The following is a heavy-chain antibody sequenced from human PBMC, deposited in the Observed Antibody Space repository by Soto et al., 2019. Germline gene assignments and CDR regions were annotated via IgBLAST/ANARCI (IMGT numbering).Heavy chain of an antibody. J-gene: IGHJ4*02. V-gene: IGHV3-23*01. Sequence: LRLSCAASGFTFSSYAMSWVRQAPGKGLEWVSAISGSGGSTYYADSVKGRFTISRDNSKNTLYLQMNSLRAEDTAVYYCAKDLELIWFGELTSYWGQGTLVTVSS. CDR1: GFTFSSYA. CDR3: AKDLELIWFGELTSY. D-gene: IGHD3-10*01. CDR2: ISGSGGST.